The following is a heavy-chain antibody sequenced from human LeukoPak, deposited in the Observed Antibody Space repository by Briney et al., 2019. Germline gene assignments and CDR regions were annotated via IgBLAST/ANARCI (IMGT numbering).Heavy chain of an antibody. CDR1: GGSISSSSYY. J-gene: IGHJ4*02. CDR2: IYYSGST. V-gene: IGHV4-39*01. Sequence: PSETLSLTCTVSGGSISSSSYYWGWIRQPPGKGLEWIGSIYYSGSTYYNPSLKSRVTISVDTSKNQFSLKLSSVTAADTAVYYCERQGYYYDSSGYYVFFDYWGQGTLVTVSS. D-gene: IGHD3-22*01. CDR3: ERQGYYYDSSGYYVFFDY.